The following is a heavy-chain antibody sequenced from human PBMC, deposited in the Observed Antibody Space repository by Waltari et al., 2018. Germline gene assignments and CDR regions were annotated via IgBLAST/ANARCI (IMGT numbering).Heavy chain of an antibody. Sequence: QVQLVQSGAGVKKPGASVKVSCKASGYTFTSYAMHWVRQAPGQRLEWMGGINAGNGNTKYSHKFKGRFTITRDTSESTAYMEMSSLRSEDTAVYYGAGSYYNVIHFDYWGQGTLVTVSS. D-gene: IGHD3-10*01. CDR2: INAGNGNT. J-gene: IGHJ4*02. CDR1: GYTFTSYA. CDR3: AGSYYNVIHFDY. V-gene: IGHV1-3*01.